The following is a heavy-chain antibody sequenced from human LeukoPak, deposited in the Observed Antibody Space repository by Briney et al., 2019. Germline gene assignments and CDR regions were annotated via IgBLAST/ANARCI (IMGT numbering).Heavy chain of an antibody. Sequence: GGSLRLSCAASGFTFSSYAMSWVRQAPGKGLEWVSAISGRGGVTYYADSVKGRFTISRDNSKNTLYLQMNSLRAEDTAVYYCAKDMEVLSTVGAGVDYWGQGTLVTVSS. V-gene: IGHV3-23*01. CDR3: AKDMEVLSTVGAGVDY. J-gene: IGHJ4*02. CDR2: ISGRGGVT. CDR1: GFTFSSYA. D-gene: IGHD1-26*01.